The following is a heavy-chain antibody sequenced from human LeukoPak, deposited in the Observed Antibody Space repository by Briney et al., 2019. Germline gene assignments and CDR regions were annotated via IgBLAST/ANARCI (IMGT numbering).Heavy chain of an antibody. V-gene: IGHV4-39*07. CDR3: AKDRQQLEWMVDGFYI. Sequence: SETLSLTCTVSGGSISSSSYYWGWIRQPPGKGLEWIGSIYYSGGTYYNPSLKSRVTISVDTSKNQFSLKLSSVTAADTAVYYCAKDRQQLEWMVDGFYIWGQRTNGTGSS. D-gene: IGHD6-13*01. J-gene: IGHJ3*02. CDR2: IYYSGGT. CDR1: GGSISSSSYY.